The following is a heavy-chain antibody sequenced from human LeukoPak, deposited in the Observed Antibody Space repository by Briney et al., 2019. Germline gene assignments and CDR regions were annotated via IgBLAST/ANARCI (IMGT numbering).Heavy chain of an antibody. CDR3: ARGLVFWGFYYYYMDV. CDR1: GFTFSSYW. J-gene: IGHJ6*03. V-gene: IGHV3-7*01. D-gene: IGHD3-16*01. CDR2: IKQDGSEK. Sequence: GGSLRLSCAASGFTFSSYWMSWVRQAPGKGLEGVANIKQDGSEKYYVDSVKGRFTISRDNAKNSLYLRMNSLRAEDTAVYYCARGLVFWGFYYYYMDVWGKGTTVTVSS.